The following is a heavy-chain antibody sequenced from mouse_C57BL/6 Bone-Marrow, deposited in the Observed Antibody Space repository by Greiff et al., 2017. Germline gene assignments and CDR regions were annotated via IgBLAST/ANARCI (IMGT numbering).Heavy chain of an antibody. CDR3: ASCNYGFAY. J-gene: IGHJ2*01. Sequence: VQLQQSGPELVKPGASVKISCKASGYSFTGYYMNWVKQSPEKSLEWIGEINPSTGGTTYNQKFKAKATLTVDKSSSTASMQLKSLTSEDSAVYYCASCNYGFAYWGQGTTLTVSS. CDR1: GYSFTGYY. D-gene: IGHD2-1*01. CDR2: INPSTGGT. V-gene: IGHV1-42*01.